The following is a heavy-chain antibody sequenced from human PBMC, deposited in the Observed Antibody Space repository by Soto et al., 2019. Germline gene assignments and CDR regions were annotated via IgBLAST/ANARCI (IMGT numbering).Heavy chain of an antibody. V-gene: IGHV1-8*01. J-gene: IGHJ6*02. Sequence: QVQLVQSGAEVKKPGASVKVSCKASGYTFTSYDINWVRQATGQGLEWMGWMNPNSGNTGYAQKFQGRVTMTRNTSISTAYMELSRLRSEDTAVYYCARGAANYYYYYYGMDVWGQGTTVTVSS. CDR2: MNPNSGNT. CDR1: GYTFTSYD. D-gene: IGHD1-7*01. CDR3: ARGAANYYYYYYGMDV.